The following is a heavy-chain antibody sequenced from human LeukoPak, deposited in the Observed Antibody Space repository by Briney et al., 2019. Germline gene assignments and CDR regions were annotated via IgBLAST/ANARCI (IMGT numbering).Heavy chain of an antibody. CDR1: GFTFSSYS. CDR3: ARDRSIAVAGTPRFDP. J-gene: IGHJ5*02. V-gene: IGHV3-21*01. CDR2: ISSSSSYI. Sequence: GGSLRLSCAASGFTFSSYSMNWVRQAPGKGLEWVSSISSSSSYIYYADSVKGRFTISRDNAKNSLYPQMNSLRAEDTAVYYCARDRSIAVAGTPRFDPWGQGTLVTVSS. D-gene: IGHD6-19*01.